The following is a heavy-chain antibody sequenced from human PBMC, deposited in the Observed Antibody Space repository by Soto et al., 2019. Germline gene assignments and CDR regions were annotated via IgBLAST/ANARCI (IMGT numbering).Heavy chain of an antibody. V-gene: IGHV1-2*04. Sequence: QVQLVQSGAEVKKPGASVKVSCKASGYTFTGYYMHWVRQAPGQGLEWMGWINPNSGGTNYAQKFQGWVTMTRDTSISTDCMELSRLRSDDTAVYYCARVPYPEMGYFDLWGRGTLVTVSS. CDR3: ARVPYPEMGYFDL. CDR2: INPNSGGT. J-gene: IGHJ2*01. D-gene: IGHD2-8*01. CDR1: GYTFTGYY.